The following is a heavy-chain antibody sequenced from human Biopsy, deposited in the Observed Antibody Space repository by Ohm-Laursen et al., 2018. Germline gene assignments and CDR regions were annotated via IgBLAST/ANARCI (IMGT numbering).Heavy chain of an antibody. J-gene: IGHJ2*01. D-gene: IGHD3-22*01. Sequence: SLRLSCAASESTFRSYWMDWVRQAPGKGLEWVAKINQEGSDKYYADSVKGRFTISRDNAKNSLYLQMNSLRADDTAIYYCARDRGYYSDRTVPGYFDLWGRGTLVTVSS. CDR3: ARDRGYYSDRTVPGYFDL. V-gene: IGHV3-7*03. CDR2: INQEGSDK. CDR1: ESTFRSYW.